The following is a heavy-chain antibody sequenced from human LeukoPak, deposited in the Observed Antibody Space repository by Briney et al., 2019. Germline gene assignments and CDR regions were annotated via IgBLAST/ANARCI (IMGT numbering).Heavy chain of an antibody. Sequence: GGSLRLSCAASGFTFSSYSMNWVRQAPGKGLEWVSSISSSSSYIYYADSVKGRFTISGDNAKNSLYLQMNSLRAEDTAVYYCARDMYYDFWSGYPGFEYWGQGTLVTVSS. D-gene: IGHD3-3*01. J-gene: IGHJ4*02. V-gene: IGHV3-21*01. CDR1: GFTFSSYS. CDR2: ISSSSSYI. CDR3: ARDMYYDFWSGYPGFEY.